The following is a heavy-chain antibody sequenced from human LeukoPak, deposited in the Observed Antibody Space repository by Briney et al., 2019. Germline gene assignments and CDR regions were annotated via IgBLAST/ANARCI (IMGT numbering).Heavy chain of an antibody. CDR2: INWNGGST. CDR3: AKDFRKRTITVVTPYYYYYMDV. J-gene: IGHJ6*03. V-gene: IGHV3-20*04. CDR1: GFTFDDYG. Sequence: SGGSLRLSCAASGFTFDDYGMSWVRQAPGKGLEWVSGINWNGGSTGYADSVKGRFTISRDNAKNSLYLQMNSLRAEDTAVYYCAKDFRKRTITVVTPYYYYYMDVWGKGTTVTISS. D-gene: IGHD4-23*01.